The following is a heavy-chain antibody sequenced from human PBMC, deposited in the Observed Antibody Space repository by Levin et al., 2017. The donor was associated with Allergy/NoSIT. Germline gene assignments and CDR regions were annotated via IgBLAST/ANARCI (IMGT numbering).Heavy chain of an antibody. CDR1: GFTFSSHA. J-gene: IGHJ4*02. D-gene: IGHD6-19*01. CDR3: ASSAYSSGWYYFDY. CDR2: ISDSGSGT. V-gene: IGHV3-23*01. Sequence: PGESLKISCAASGFTFSSHAMTWVRQAPGKGLEWVSAISDSGSGTYFADSVKGRFTISRDNSKNTLFLQMNSLRAEDSAVYYCASSAYSSGWYYFDYWGQGTLVTVSS.